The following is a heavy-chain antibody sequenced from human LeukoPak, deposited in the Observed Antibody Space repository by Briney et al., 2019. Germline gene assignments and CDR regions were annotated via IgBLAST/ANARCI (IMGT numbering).Heavy chain of an antibody. V-gene: IGHV3-11*01. CDR2: ISSSRSTI. Sequence: TGGSLRLSCAASGFTFSDYYISWSRQAPAKGLGWVSYISSSRSTIYYAASVEGRFTISRDNAKNSMYLQMNSLRAEETAVYYCARERRVAVAGIGYWGQGTLVTVSS. CDR3: ARERRVAVAGIGY. CDR1: GFTFSDYY. D-gene: IGHD6-19*01. J-gene: IGHJ4*02.